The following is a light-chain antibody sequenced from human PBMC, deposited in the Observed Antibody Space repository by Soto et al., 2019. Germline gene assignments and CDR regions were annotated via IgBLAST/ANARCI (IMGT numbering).Light chain of an antibody. Sequence: AIRMTQSPSSLSASTGDRVTITCRASQGISSYLAWYQQKPVKAPKLLIYAASTLQSGVPSRFSGSGSGTDFTLTSSCLQSEDFATYYCQQDYSYPPFTFGRGTKVDIK. CDR3: QQDYSYPPFT. CDR1: QGISSY. CDR2: AAS. J-gene: IGKJ3*01. V-gene: IGKV1-8*01.